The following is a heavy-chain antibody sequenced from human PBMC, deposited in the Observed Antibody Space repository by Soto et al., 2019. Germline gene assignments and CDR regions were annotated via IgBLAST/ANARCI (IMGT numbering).Heavy chain of an antibody. V-gene: IGHV4-59*01. CDR2: IYYSGST. D-gene: IGHD6-19*01. J-gene: IGHJ4*02. CDR1: GGSISSYY. Sequence: PSETLSLTCTVSGGSISSYYWSWIRQPPGKGLEWIGYIYYSGSTNYNPSLKSRVTISVDTSKNQFSLKLSSVTAADTAVYYCARQEEQWLHDYWGQGTLVTVSS. CDR3: ARQEEQWLHDY.